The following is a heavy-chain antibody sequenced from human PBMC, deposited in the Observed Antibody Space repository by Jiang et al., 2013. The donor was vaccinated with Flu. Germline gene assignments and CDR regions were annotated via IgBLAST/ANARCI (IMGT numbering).Heavy chain of an antibody. Sequence: PGLVKPSETLSLTCTVSGGSISSYYWSWIRQPPEKGLEWIGYIYYSGSTNYNPSLKSRVTISVDTSKNQFSLKLSSVTAADTAVYYCARYYYDSSGLDYWGQGTLVTVSS. V-gene: IGHV4-59*01. CDR3: ARYYYDSSGLDY. CDR1: GGSISSYY. J-gene: IGHJ4*02. D-gene: IGHD3-22*01. CDR2: IYYSGST.